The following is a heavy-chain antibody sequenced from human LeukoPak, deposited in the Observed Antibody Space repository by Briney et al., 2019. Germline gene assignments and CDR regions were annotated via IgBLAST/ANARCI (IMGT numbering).Heavy chain of an antibody. D-gene: IGHD6-19*01. CDR1: GFTFSSYA. Sequence: GGSLRLSCAASGFTFSSYAMHWVRQAPGKGLEWVAVISYDGSNKYYADSVKGRFTISRDNSKNTLYLQMNSLRAEDTAVYYCARDKNKQRLVDYGMDVWGQGTTVTVSS. CDR3: ARDKNKQRLVDYGMDV. V-gene: IGHV3-30-3*01. J-gene: IGHJ6*02. CDR2: ISYDGSNK.